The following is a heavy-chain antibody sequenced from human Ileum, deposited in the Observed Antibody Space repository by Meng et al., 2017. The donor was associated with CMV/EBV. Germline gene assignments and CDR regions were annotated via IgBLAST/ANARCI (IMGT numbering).Heavy chain of an antibody. CDR2: INSTGTYT. V-gene: IGHV3-74*01. CDR1: TFTFNRYW. Sequence: GESLKISCAVSTFTFNRYWMHWVRQVPGKGLMWVSRINSTGTYTTYADSVRGRFTMSRDNAKKMLYLQMNNLRAEDTGLYYCILSVGGYYFDYWGQGTLVTVSS. CDR3: ILSVGGYYFDY. D-gene: IGHD2/OR15-2a*01. J-gene: IGHJ4*02.